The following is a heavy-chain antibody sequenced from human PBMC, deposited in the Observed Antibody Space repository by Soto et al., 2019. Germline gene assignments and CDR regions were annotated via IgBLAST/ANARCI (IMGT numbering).Heavy chain of an antibody. CDR3: AREEYYYDSSGSYYFDY. J-gene: IGHJ4*02. CDR2: ISSSGSTI. CDR1: GFTFSSYE. D-gene: IGHD3-22*01. V-gene: IGHV3-48*03. Sequence: PGGSLRLSCAASGFTFSSYEMNWVRQAPGKGLEWVSYISSSGSTIYYADSVKGRFTISRDNAKNSLYLQMNSLRAEDTAVYYCAREEYYYDSSGSYYFDYWGQGTLVTVSS.